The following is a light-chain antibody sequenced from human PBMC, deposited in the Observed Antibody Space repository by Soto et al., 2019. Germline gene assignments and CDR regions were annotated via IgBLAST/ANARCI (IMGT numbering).Light chain of an antibody. J-gene: IGKJ2*01. Sequence: DIQMTQSPSTLSASVGDRVTITCRASQSISSWLAWYQQKPGKAPKLLIYDASSLESGVPSRFSGGGSGTEFTLTISSLQPDDIAAYYCQQYNTFGYTFGHGTKLEIK. V-gene: IGKV1-5*01. CDR2: DAS. CDR3: QQYNTFGYT. CDR1: QSISSW.